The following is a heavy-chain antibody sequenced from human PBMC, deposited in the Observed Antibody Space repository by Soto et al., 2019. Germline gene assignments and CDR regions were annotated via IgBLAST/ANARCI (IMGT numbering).Heavy chain of an antibody. D-gene: IGHD5-12*01. CDR2: ISTGSVNT. CDR3: ARDVGGFNAMFDY. Sequence: LRLSCAASRFIFRDYAMSWVRQTPGKGLEWVSTISTGSVNTHYADSIEGRFTISRDDSKNTLYLQMNSLRAEDTALYYCARDVGGFNAMFDYWGQGTQVTVSS. J-gene: IGHJ4*02. CDR1: RFIFRDYA. V-gene: IGHV3-23*01.